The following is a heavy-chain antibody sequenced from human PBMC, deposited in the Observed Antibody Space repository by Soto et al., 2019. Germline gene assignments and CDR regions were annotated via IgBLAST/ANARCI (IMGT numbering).Heavy chain of an antibody. CDR2: IWYDGSDK. D-gene: IGHD2-15*01. CDR3: ARDLSSGGTYAFDI. CDR1: GFTFRSYG. V-gene: IGHV3-33*01. J-gene: IGHJ3*02. Sequence: PGGSLRLSCVASGFTFRSYGIHWVRQAPGKGLEWVAVIWYDGSDKYYADSVKGRFTISRDNSKNTLYLQMNDLRAEDTALYYFARDLSSGGTYAFDIWGQGTMVTVSS.